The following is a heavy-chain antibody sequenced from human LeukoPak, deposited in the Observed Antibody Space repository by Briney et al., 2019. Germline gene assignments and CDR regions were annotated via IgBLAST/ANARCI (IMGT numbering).Heavy chain of an antibody. J-gene: IGHJ4*02. CDR2: ISYDGSNK. D-gene: IGHD3-9*01. CDR1: GFTFSSYA. Sequence: GGSLRLSCAASGFTFSSYAMHWVRQAPGKGLEWVAVISYDGSNKYYADSVKGRFTISRDNPKNTLYLQMNSLRAEDTAVYYCAKGSNLRYFDWFDYWGQGTLVTVSS. CDR3: AKGSNLRYFDWFDY. V-gene: IGHV3-30*04.